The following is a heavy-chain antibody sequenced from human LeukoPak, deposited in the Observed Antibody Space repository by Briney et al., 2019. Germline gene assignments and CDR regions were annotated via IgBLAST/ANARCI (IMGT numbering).Heavy chain of an antibody. D-gene: IGHD3/OR15-3a*01. Sequence: ASVKVSCKASGYTFTGYYMHWVRQAPGQGLEWMGWLNPNSGGTKYAHRFEGRVTMTGDTSINTAYMELSSLRSDDAAVYCARDKWGGTGMDVWGKGTSVTVSS. V-gene: IGHV1-2*02. J-gene: IGHJ6*03. CDR2: LNPNSGGT. CDR3: ARDKWGGTGMDV. CDR1: GYTFTGYY.